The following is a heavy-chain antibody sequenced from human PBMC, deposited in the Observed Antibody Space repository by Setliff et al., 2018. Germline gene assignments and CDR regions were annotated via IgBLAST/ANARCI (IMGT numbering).Heavy chain of an antibody. Sequence: PSETLSLTCTLSGDSISRSTYYWGWIRQSPGKGLDWIGTVDRSGNTLYNPSLRSRVTISVDASRNQVSLKVTSVTAEDTAVYYCAKVDIDYIMTRDNTWQYIFYMDVWGRGTTVTV. CDR1: GDSISRSTYY. CDR3: AKVDIDYIMTRDNTWQYIFYMDV. D-gene: IGHD5-12*01. J-gene: IGHJ6*03. V-gene: IGHV4-39*01. CDR2: VDRSGNT.